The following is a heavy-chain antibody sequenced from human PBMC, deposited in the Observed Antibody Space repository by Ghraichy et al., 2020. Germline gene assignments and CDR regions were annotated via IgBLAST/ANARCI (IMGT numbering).Heavy chain of an antibody. CDR1: GGSFSGYY. Sequence: SETLSLTCAVYGGSFSGYYWSWIRQPPGKGLEWIGEINHSGSTNYNPSLKSRVTISVDTSKNQFSLKLSSVTAADTAVYYCARGAGPATAIPLLDYFDYWGQGTLVTVSS. CDR3: ARGAGPATAIPLLDYFDY. V-gene: IGHV4-34*01. J-gene: IGHJ4*02. D-gene: IGHD2-2*02. CDR2: INHSGST.